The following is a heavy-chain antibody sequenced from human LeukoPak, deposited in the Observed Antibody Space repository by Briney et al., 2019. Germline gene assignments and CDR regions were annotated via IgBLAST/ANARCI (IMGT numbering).Heavy chain of an antibody. J-gene: IGHJ4*02. CDR1: GNSFSSNYY. V-gene: IGHV4-38-2*01. Sequence: PSETLSLTCVVTGNSFSSNYYWGWIRQPPGKGLEWIGSIYHSGSTYYNPSLKSRVTISVDLSKNRFSLKLNSVTAADTAMYYCAGQHDGNGFYFYWGQGILVTASS. D-gene: IGHD3-22*01. CDR3: AGQHDGNGFYFY. CDR2: IYHSGST.